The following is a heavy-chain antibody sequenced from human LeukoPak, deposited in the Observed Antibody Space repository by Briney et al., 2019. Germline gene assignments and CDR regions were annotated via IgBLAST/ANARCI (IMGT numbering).Heavy chain of an antibody. D-gene: IGHD2-15*01. V-gene: IGHV4-30-4*07. Sequence: SETLSLTCAVSGGSISSGTYSWTWMRQPPGKGLEWIGYIYNSGSTFNNPSLNSRVTMSVDTSKNQFSLKLSSVTAADTAMYYCAREGGNCSGGSCYSGAFDIWGQGTLVTVSS. CDR2: IYNSGST. J-gene: IGHJ3*02. CDR1: GGSISSGTYS. CDR3: AREGGNCSGGSCYSGAFDI.